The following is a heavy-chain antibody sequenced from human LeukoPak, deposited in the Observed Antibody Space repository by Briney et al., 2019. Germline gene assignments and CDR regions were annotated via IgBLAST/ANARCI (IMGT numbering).Heavy chain of an antibody. CDR3: AKDIKVGAIPVFPDY. D-gene: IGHD1-26*01. CDR1: GFTFSSYG. V-gene: IGHV3-30*18. CDR2: ISYDGSNK. J-gene: IGHJ4*02. Sequence: PGGSLRLSCAASGFTFSSYGMHWVRQAPGKGLEWVAVISYDGSNKYYADSVKGRFTTSRDNSKNTLYLQMNSLRAEDTAVYYCAKDIKVGAIPVFPDYWGQGTLVTVSS.